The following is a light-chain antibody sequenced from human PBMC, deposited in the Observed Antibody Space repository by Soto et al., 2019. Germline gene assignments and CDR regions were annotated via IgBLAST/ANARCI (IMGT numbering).Light chain of an antibody. CDR2: EVS. Sequence: QSVLTQPASVSGSPGQSITISCTGTSHDIGGYKYVSWYQQHPGKAPKLMIYEVSNRPSGVSNRFSGSKSGNTASLTISGLQTEDEADYYCCAYTSTSALYVFGTGTKLT. J-gene: IGLJ1*01. CDR1: SHDIGGYKY. CDR3: CAYTSTSALYV. V-gene: IGLV2-14*01.